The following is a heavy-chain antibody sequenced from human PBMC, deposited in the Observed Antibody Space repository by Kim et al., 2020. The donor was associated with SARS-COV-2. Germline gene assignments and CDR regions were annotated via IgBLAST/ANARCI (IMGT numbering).Heavy chain of an antibody. J-gene: IGHJ4*02. D-gene: IGHD5-18*01. Sequence: FYADSVKARFTISRDNSKNTLYRQMRSLGAEDTAVYFCTSENRGDTAFDHWGQGTLVTVSS. V-gene: IGHV3-33*01. CDR3: TSENRGDTAFDH.